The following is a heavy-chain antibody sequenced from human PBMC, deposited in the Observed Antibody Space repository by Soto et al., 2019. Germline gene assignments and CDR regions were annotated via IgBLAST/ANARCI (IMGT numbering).Heavy chain of an antibody. CDR1: GGSISSGGYY. D-gene: IGHD3-9*01. J-gene: IGHJ5*02. Sequence: PSETLSLTCTVSGGSISSGGYYWSWIRQHPGKGLEWIGYIYYSGSTYYNPSLKSRVTISVDTSKNQFSLKLSSVTAADTAVCYCARTPDILTEAHFNWFDPWGQGTLVTVSS. CDR2: IYYSGST. V-gene: IGHV4-31*03. CDR3: ARTPDILTEAHFNWFDP.